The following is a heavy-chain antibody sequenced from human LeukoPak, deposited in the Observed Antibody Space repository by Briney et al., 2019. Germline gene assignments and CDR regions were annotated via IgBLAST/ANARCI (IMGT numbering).Heavy chain of an antibody. V-gene: IGHV3-23*01. CDR1: GFTFSSYA. CDR3: ATSERSYSASGTFDN. J-gene: IGHJ4*02. Sequence: SGGSLRLSCAASGFTFSSYAMSWVRQAPGKGLEWVSAISGDGGSTYYADSVKGRFTISRDNAKNSLYLQMNSLRVEDSAVYYCATSERSYSASGTFDNWGLGTLVTVSS. D-gene: IGHD3-10*01. CDR2: ISGDGGST.